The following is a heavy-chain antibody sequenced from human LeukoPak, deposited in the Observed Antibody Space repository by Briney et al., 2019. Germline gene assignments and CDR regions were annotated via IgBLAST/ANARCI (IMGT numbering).Heavy chain of an antibody. CDR1: GGSISSYY. J-gene: IGHJ6*03. D-gene: IGHD5-12*01. CDR2: IYYSGST. V-gene: IGHV4-59*01. Sequence: PSEILSLTCTVSGGSISSYYWSWIRQPPGKGLEWIGYIYYSGSTNYNPSLKSRVTISVDTSKNQFSLKLSSVTAADTAVYYCARVATIRVKTYYYYYMDVWGKGTTVTVSS. CDR3: ARVATIRVKTYYYYYMDV.